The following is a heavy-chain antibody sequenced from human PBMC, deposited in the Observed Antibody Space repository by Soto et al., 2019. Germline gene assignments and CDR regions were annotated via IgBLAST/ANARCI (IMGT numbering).Heavy chain of an antibody. CDR3: ASVGRYCRGGSCPKDF. CDR2: INPNSGGT. D-gene: IGHD2-15*01. J-gene: IGHJ4*02. CDR1: GYTFTGYY. Sequence: ASVKVSCKASGYTFTGYYMHCVRQAPGQGLEWMGWINPNSGGTNYAEKFQGRVTMTRDTSNSTAYMELSRLRSDDTAVYYCASVGRYCRGGSCPKDFWGQGTLVTVSS. V-gene: IGHV1-2*02.